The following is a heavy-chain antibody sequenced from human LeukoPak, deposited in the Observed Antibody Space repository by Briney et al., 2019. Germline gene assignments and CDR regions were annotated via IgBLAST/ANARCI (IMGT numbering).Heavy chain of an antibody. CDR2: MNPSSGNT. J-gene: IGHJ4*02. CDR3: ARGLKKMRLTGAQYYFDP. V-gene: IGHV1-8*01. D-gene: IGHD1-26*01. CDR1: GYTFSSYY. Sequence: ASVRVSYKASGYTFSSYYINWVRQATGQGLGWMGWMNPSSGNTGYAQKFQDRVTMTSNTPMNTAYMELSSLRSEDTAVYYCARGLKKMRLTGAQYYFDPWGQGTLVTVSS.